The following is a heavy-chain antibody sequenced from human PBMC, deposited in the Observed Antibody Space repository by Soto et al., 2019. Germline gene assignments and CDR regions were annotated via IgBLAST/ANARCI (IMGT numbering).Heavy chain of an antibody. CDR2: IIPIFGTA. CDR3: ARVNRYYYYGMDV. V-gene: IGHV1-69*13. J-gene: IGHJ6*02. Sequence: ASVKVSCKASGGTFSSYAISWVRQAPGQGLEWMRGIIPIFGTANYAQKFQGRVTITADESTSTAYMELSSLRSEDTAVYYCARVNRYYYYGMDVWGQGTTVTVSS. CDR1: GGTFSSYA.